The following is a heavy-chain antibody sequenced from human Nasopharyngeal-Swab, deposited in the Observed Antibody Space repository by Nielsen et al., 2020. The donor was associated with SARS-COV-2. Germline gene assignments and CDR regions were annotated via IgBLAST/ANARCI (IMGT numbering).Heavy chain of an antibody. Sequence: GGPLRLSCAASGFTFGSYWMHWVRQAPGKGLMWVSHINADGSATTYADSVKGRFTISRDNAKSTLYLQMDSLRAEDTAVYYCSRLTNYNDGNSGGWGQGTLVTVSS. CDR1: GFTFGSYW. J-gene: IGHJ4*02. V-gene: IGHV3-74*01. CDR2: INADGSAT. CDR3: SRLTNYNDGNSGG. D-gene: IGHD1-1*01.